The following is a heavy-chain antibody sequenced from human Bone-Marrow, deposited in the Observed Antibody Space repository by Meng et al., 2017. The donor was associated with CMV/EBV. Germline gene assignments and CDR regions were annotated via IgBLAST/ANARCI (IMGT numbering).Heavy chain of an antibody. J-gene: IGHJ6*02. CDR1: GFTFSSYG. D-gene: IGHD2-2*01. V-gene: IGHV3-30*02. CDR2: IRYDGSNK. CDR3: AKDTYCSSTSCYSYYYYYGMDV. Sequence: GESLKISCAASGFTFSSYGMHWVRQAPGKGLEWVAFIRYDGSNKYYADSVKGRFTISGDNSKNTLYLQMNSLRAEDTAVYYCAKDTYCSSTSCYSYYYYYGMDVWGQGTTVTVSS.